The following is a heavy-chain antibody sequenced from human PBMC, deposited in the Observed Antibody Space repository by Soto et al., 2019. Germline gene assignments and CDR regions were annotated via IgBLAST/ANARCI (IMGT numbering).Heavy chain of an antibody. CDR1: GFRFREYG. D-gene: IGHD1-1*01. J-gene: IGHJ4*02. Sequence: PGGSLRLSCVASGFRFREYGFHWVRQAPGKGLEWVAVISSDGNFEYYVESVKGRFTVSRDGSQNTVYLQMDSLRDEDTAVYYCARDLWNHQTDYWGQGT. CDR3: ARDLWNHQTDY. CDR2: ISSDGNFE. V-gene: IGHV3-33*01.